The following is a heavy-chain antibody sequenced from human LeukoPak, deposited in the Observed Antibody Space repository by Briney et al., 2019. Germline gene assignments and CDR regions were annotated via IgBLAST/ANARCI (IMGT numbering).Heavy chain of an antibody. CDR2: ISSSSTM. CDR1: GFTFSSYS. J-gene: IGHJ3*02. CDR3: ARDGDTTIVNFAFDI. Sequence: PEGSLRLSCVASGFTFSSYSMNWVRQAPGKGLEWVSHISSSSTMYYADSVKGRFTISRDNAKNSLHLQLNSLRDEDTAVYYCARDGDTTIVNFAFDIWGQGTMVTVSS. D-gene: IGHD3-16*02. V-gene: IGHV3-48*02.